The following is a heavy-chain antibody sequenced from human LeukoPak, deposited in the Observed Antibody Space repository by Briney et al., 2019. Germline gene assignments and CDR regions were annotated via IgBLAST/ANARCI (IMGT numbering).Heavy chain of an antibody. D-gene: IGHD3-10*01. CDR1: GGSFSGYY. Sequence: PSETLSLTCAVYGGSFSGYYWSWIRQPPGKGLEWIGEINHSGSTNYNPSLKSRVTISVDTSKNQFSLKLSSVTAADTAVYYCARGHYWFGEFTRWFDPWGQGTLVTVSS. CDR2: INHSGST. J-gene: IGHJ5*02. CDR3: ARGHYWFGEFTRWFDP. V-gene: IGHV4-34*01.